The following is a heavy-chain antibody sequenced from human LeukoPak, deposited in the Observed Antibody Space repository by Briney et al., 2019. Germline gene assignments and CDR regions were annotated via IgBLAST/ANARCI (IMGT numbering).Heavy chain of an antibody. CDR1: GFTFSSYE. V-gene: IGHV3-21*01. Sequence: GGSLRLSCAASGFTFSSYEMNWVRQAPGKGLEWVSSINSISTYIYYADSLRGRFTISRDNADNSLYLQMNSLRAEDTAVYYCARDIADTGAIDAFDLWGQGTMVTVSS. D-gene: IGHD5-18*01. CDR2: INSISTYI. CDR3: ARDIADTGAIDAFDL. J-gene: IGHJ3*01.